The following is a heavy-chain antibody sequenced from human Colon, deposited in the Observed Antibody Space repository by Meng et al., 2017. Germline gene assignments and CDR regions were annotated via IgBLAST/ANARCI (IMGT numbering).Heavy chain of an antibody. Sequence: VQLPESGPGLVKPSQTLSLTCTVSGGSISSGGYYWTWIRQHPGKGLEWIGYIYHSGTTYYNPSLKSRVTISVDTSENQFSLNLRSVTAADTAVYFCARTLRDYGKIDYWGQGTLVTVSS. J-gene: IGHJ4*02. D-gene: IGHD4-17*01. CDR2: IYHSGTT. CDR3: ARTLRDYGKIDY. CDR1: GGSISSGGYY. V-gene: IGHV4-31*03.